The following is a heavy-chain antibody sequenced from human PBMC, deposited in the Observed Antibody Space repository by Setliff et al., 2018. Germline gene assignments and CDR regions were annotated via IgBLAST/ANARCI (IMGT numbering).Heavy chain of an antibody. CDR3: ASSERYCYGGSCYYFDY. Sequence: ASVKVSCKASGYTFTSYGISWVRQAPSGDYTNYAQKFQGRVTMTRDPSTTTVYMELSSLSSADTAVYYCASSERYCYGGSCYYFDYWGQGTLVTVSS. D-gene: IGHD2-15*01. V-gene: IGHV1-18*01. J-gene: IGHJ4*02. CDR1: GYTFTSYG. CDR2: DYT.